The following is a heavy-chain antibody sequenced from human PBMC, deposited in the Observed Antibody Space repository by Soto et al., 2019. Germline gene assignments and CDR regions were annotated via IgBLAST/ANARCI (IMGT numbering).Heavy chain of an antibody. CDR1: GFTVSSNY. Sequence: GGSLRLSCAASGFTVSSNYMSWVRQAPGKGLEWVSVIYSGGSTNYADSVKGRFTISRHNSKNTLYLQMNSLRAEDTAVYYCGRDRRFGNGYNLGFDYWGQGTRVTVSS. V-gene: IGHV3-53*01. J-gene: IGHJ4*02. CDR2: IYSGGST. D-gene: IGHD5-12*01. CDR3: GRDRRFGNGYNLGFDY.